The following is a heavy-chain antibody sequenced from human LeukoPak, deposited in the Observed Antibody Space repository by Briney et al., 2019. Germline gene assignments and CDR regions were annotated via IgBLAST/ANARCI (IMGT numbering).Heavy chain of an antibody. CDR3: ARSGLLWFGELLSWFDP. CDR2: ISGSGGST. J-gene: IGHJ5*02. D-gene: IGHD3-10*01. CDR1: GFTISSYA. Sequence: GGSLRLCCAASGFTISSYAMSWVRQAPGKGLEWVSDISGSGGSTYYADSLKGRFTISRDNSQNTLYLQMNSLRAEDTAVYYCARSGLLWFGELLSWFDPWGQGTLVTVSS. V-gene: IGHV3-23*01.